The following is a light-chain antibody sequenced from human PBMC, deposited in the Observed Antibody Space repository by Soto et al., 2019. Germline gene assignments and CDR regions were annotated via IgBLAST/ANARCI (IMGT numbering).Light chain of an antibody. J-gene: IGLJ1*01. CDR2: EGS. CDR3: SSFTSSMTNV. CDR1: SSDVGSYNL. V-gene: IGLV2-14*02. Sequence: QSVLTQPASVSGSPGQSITISCTGTSSDVGSYNLVSWYQQHPGKAPKLMIYEGSKRPSGVSNRFSGSKSGNTASLTISGLQAADEADYFCSSFTSSMTNVSGSGTKVTVL.